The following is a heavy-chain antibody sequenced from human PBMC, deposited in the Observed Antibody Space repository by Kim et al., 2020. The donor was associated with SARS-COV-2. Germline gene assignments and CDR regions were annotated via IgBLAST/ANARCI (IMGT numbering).Heavy chain of an antibody. CDR2: ISYDGSNK. D-gene: IGHD4-17*01. V-gene: IGHV3-30-3*01. CDR1: GFTFSSYA. CDR3: ARETVTTSPFFDY. Sequence: GGSLRLSCAASGFTFSSYAMHWVRQAPGKGLEWVAVISYDGSNKYYADSVKGRFTISRDNSKNTLYLQMNSLRAEDTAVYYCARETVTTSPFFDYWGQGTLVTVSS. J-gene: IGHJ4*02.